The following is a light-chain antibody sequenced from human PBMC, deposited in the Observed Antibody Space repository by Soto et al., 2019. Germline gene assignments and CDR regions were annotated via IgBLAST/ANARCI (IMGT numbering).Light chain of an antibody. CDR1: QSVSSY. CDR3: QQRSNWPPEFT. J-gene: IGKJ4*01. V-gene: IGKV3-11*01. CDR2: DAS. Sequence: EIVLTQSPATLSLSPGERATLSCRASQSVSSYLAWYQQKPGQAPRLLIYDASNRATGIPARFSGSGSGTDFTLTTHSLEPEDFAVYYCQQRSNWPPEFTFGGGTKVEIK.